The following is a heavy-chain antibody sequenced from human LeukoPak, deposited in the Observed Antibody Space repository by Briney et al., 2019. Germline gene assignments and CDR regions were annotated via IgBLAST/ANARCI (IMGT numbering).Heavy chain of an antibody. J-gene: IGHJ4*02. CDR3: PKARGEQNGGSNY. CDR2: ISGSGGSI. V-gene: IGHV3-23*01. D-gene: IGHD2-15*01. CDR1: GFIFSSYA. Sequence: GGSLRLSCATSGFIFSSYAMSWVRQAPGRGLEWVSSISGSGGSIYYADSVKGRFTISRDNSKNTLYLQMNSLRAEDTAVYSCPKARGEQNGGSNYWGQGTQVIVSS.